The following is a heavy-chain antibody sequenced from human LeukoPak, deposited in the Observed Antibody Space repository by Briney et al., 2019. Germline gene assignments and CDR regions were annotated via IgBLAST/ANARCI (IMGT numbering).Heavy chain of an antibody. J-gene: IGHJ4*02. Sequence: KPSETLSLTCAVYGGSFSGYYWSWIRQPPGKGLEWIGEINHSGSTNYNPSLKSRVTISVDTSKNQFSLKPSSVTAADTAVYYCARQSLTYYFDYWGQGTLVTVSS. CDR3: ARQSLTYYFDY. CDR1: GGSFSGYY. V-gene: IGHV4-34*01. CDR2: INHSGST.